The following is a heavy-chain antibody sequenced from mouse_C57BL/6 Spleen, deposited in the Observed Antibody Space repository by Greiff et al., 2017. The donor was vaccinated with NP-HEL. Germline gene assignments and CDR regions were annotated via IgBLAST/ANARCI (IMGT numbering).Heavy chain of an antibody. CDR1: GYTFTDYN. V-gene: IGHV1-18*01. Sequence: EVKLMESGPELVKPGASVKIPCKASGYTFTDYNMDWVKQSHGKSLEWIGDINPNNGGTIYNQKFKGKATLTVDKSSSTAYMELRSLTSEDTAVYYCARESSSYWYFDVWGTGTTVTVSS. CDR3: ARESSSYWYFDV. D-gene: IGHD1-3*01. CDR2: INPNNGGT. J-gene: IGHJ1*03.